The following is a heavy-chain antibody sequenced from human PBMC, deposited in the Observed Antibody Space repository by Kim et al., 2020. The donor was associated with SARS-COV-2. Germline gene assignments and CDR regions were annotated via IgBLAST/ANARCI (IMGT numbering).Heavy chain of an antibody. CDR3: ATVPLSYYFDY. J-gene: IGHJ4*02. CDR2: T. V-gene: IGHV1-24*01. Sequence: TIYAQKCQGRVTMTEDTSTDTAYMELSSRRSEDMAVYYCATVPLSYYFDYWGQGTLVTVSS.